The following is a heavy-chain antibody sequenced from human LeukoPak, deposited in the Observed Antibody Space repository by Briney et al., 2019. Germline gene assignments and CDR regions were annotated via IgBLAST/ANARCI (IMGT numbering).Heavy chain of an antibody. D-gene: IGHD6-19*01. CDR1: GYTFTSYG. CDR3: ARDPEQRLVVANWFDP. CDR2: ISAYNGNT. J-gene: IGHJ5*02. V-gene: IGHV1-18*01. Sequence: ASVKVSCKASGYTFTSYGISWVRQAPGQGLEWMGWISAYNGNTNYAQKLQGRVTMTTDTSTSTAYMELRSLRSDDTAVYYCARDPEQRLVVANWFDPWGQGTLVTVSS.